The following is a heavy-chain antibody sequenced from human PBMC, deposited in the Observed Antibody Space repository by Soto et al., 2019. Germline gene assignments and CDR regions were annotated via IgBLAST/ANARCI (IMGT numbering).Heavy chain of an antibody. Sequence: QVQLEQSGAEVKKTGASVKVSCKASGYIFTAYSMHWVRRAPGQGLQWMGVVNPSGGSKNYAQKFQGRITLTRDTSRNTFYMDLSSLTSEDTAVYYCAREENCSDGICYSEYFQRWGQGTLVTVSS. J-gene: IGHJ1*01. CDR3: AREENCSDGICYSEYFQR. CDR2: VNPSGGSK. V-gene: IGHV1-46*01. D-gene: IGHD2-15*01. CDR1: GYIFTAYS.